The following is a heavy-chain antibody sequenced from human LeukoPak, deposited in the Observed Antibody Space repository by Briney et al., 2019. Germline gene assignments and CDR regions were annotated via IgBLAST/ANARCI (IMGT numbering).Heavy chain of an antibody. CDR2: INHSGST. CDR3: ARGVTMIVVVIHDWYFDL. D-gene: IGHD3-22*01. CDR1: GGSFSGYY. V-gene: IGHV4-34*01. J-gene: IGHJ2*01. Sequence: ASETLSLTCAVYGGSFSGYYWSWIRRPPGKGLEWIGEINHSGSTNYNPSLKSRVTISVDTSKNQFSLKLTSVTAADTAVYYCARGVTMIVVVIHDWYFDLWGRGTLVTVSS.